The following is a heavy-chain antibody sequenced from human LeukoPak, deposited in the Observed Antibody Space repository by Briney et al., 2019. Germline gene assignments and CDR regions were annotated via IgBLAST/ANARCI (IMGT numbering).Heavy chain of an antibody. CDR3: AKDRTSRSPEAFDY. Sequence: PGGSLRLSCAASGFTFCSYGVHGVRQAPGEGVVWGAVIWYDGSNKYSADSVKGRFTISRDNSKNTLYLQMNSLRAEDTAVYYCAKDRTSRSPEAFDYWGQGTLVTVSS. V-gene: IGHV3-33*06. CDR2: IWYDGSNK. D-gene: IGHD1-7*01. J-gene: IGHJ4*02. CDR1: GFTFCSYG.